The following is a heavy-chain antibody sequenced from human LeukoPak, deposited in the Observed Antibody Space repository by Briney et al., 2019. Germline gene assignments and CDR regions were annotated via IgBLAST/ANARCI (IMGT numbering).Heavy chain of an antibody. CDR2: ISYDGSNK. J-gene: IGHJ4*02. CDR3: AKSVVATRYLVDY. V-gene: IGHV3-30*18. Sequence: GRSLRLSCAASGFTFSSYGMHRVRQAPGKGLEWVAVISYDGSNKYYADSVKGRFTISRDNSKNTLYLQMNSLRAEDTAVYYCAKSVVATRYLVDYWGQGTLVTVSS. CDR1: GFTFSSYG. D-gene: IGHD5-12*01.